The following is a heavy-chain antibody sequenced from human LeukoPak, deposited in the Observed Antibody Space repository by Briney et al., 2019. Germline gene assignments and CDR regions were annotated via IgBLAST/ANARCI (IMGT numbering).Heavy chain of an antibody. CDR1: GGSISSYY. J-gene: IGHJ3*02. CDR2: IYYSGST. D-gene: IGHD2/OR15-2a*01. Sequence: PSETLSPTCTVSGGSISSYYWSWIRQPPGKGLEWIGYIYYSGSTNYNPSLKSRVTISVDTSKNQFSLKLSSVTAADTAVYYCARGLPLIGQDAFDIWGQGTMVTVSS. CDR3: ARGLPLIGQDAFDI. V-gene: IGHV4-59*01.